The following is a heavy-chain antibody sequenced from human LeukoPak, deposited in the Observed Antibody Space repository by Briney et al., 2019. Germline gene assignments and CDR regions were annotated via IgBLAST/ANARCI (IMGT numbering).Heavy chain of an antibody. Sequence: SETLSLTCTVSGGSISSGSYYWGWIRQPPGKGLEWIGSIYYSGSTYYNPSLKSRVTISVDTSKNQFSLKLSSVTAADTAVYYCLAAAGNAFDIWGQGTMVTVSS. CDR1: GGSISSGSYY. J-gene: IGHJ3*02. CDR3: LAAAGNAFDI. CDR2: IYYSGST. V-gene: IGHV4-39*01. D-gene: IGHD6-13*01.